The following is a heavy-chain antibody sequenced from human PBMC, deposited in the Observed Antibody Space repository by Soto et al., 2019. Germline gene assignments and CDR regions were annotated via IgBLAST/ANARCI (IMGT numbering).Heavy chain of an antibody. V-gene: IGHV4-39*01. J-gene: IGHJ4*02. D-gene: IGHD6-13*01. CDR2: IYYSGST. CDR1: GGSISSSSYY. Sequence: SETLSLTCTVSGGSISSSSYYWGWIRQPPGKGLEWIGSIYYSGSTYYNPSLKSRVTISVDTSKNQFSLKLTSVTAADTAVYYCARPDSSSWYMFDHWGQGTLVTVSS. CDR3: ARPDSSSWYMFDH.